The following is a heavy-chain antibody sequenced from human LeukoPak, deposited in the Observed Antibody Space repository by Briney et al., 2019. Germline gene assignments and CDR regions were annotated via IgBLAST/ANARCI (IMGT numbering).Heavy chain of an antibody. Sequence: GGSLRLSCAASGFTVSSNYMSWVRQAPGKGLEWVSVIYSGGSTYYADSVKGRFAISRDNSKNTLYLQMNSLRAEDTAVYYCAREGPPRCSSTSCYTHDAFDIWGQGTMVTVSS. CDR2: IYSGGST. V-gene: IGHV3-66*01. J-gene: IGHJ3*02. D-gene: IGHD2-2*02. CDR3: AREGPPRCSSTSCYTHDAFDI. CDR1: GFTVSSNY.